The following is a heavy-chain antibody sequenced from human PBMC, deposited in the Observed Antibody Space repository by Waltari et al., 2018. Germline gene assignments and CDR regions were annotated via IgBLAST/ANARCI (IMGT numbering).Heavy chain of an antibody. J-gene: IGHJ4*02. CDR2: INPNSGDT. Sequence: QVQLVQSGPEVQKPGASLMVSCKASGYTFTDYYIHWVRQAPGKGLEWMGWINPNSGDTNCAQKFQGRLTMTGDTSITTAYMELNRLKSDDTAVYYCARVANYYDFDYWGQGTLVTVSS. D-gene: IGHD3-10*01. CDR3: ARVANYYDFDY. CDR1: GYTFTDYY. V-gene: IGHV1-2*02.